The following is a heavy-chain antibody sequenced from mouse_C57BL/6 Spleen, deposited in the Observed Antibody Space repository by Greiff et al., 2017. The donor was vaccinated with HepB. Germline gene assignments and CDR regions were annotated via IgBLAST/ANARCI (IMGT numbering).Heavy chain of an antibody. CDR1: GYTFTSYW. J-gene: IGHJ2*01. D-gene: IGHD1-1*01. CDR2: IDPSDSET. V-gene: IGHV1-52*01. CDR3: SRDPSTGDYFDY. Sequence: QVQLQQPGAELVRPGSSVKLSCKASGYTFTSYWMHWVKQRPIQGLEWIGNIDPSDSETHYNQKFKDKATLTVDKSSSTAYMQLSSLTSEDSAVYYCSRDPSTGDYFDYWGQGTTLTVSS.